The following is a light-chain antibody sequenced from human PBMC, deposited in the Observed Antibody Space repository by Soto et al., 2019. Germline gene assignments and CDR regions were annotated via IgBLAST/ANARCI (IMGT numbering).Light chain of an antibody. V-gene: IGKV1-6*01. CDR2: AAS. J-gene: IGKJ1*01. Sequence: AIQMTQSPSSLSASVGDRVTITCRASQGIRNDLGWYQQKPGKAPKLLIYAASSLQSGVPSRFSGSGSGTDFTLTISSLQPEDFATYYCLQDYNLWTFGKGTKVEIK. CDR3: LQDYNLWT. CDR1: QGIRND.